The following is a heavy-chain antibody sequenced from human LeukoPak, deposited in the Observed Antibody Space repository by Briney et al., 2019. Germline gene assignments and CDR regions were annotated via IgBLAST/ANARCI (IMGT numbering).Heavy chain of an antibody. V-gene: IGHV4-59*01. CDR3: ARSGAPGRFDY. CDR1: GGSISSYY. D-gene: IGHD3-10*01. CDR2: IYYSGST. Sequence: SETLSLTCTVSGGSISSYYWSWIRQPPGKGLEWIGYIYYSGSTNYNPSLKSRVTISVDTSKNQFSLKLSSVTAADTAVYFCARSGAPGRFDYWGQGTLVTVSS. J-gene: IGHJ4*02.